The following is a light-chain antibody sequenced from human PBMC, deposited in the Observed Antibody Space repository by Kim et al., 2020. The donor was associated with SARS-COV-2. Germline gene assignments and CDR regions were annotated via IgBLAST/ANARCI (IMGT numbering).Light chain of an antibody. CDR3: QSRDANIWL. V-gene: IGLV6-57*04. J-gene: IGLJ2*01. Sequence: NFMLTQPHSVSVSPGKTITISCTRSSGSIVSYDVQWFQQRPGSIPTTVIYESYQRPSGVPDRFSGSIDRSSNSASLTISGLKTEDEADYYCQSRDANIWLFDGGTQLTVL. CDR2: ESY. CDR1: SGSIVSYD.